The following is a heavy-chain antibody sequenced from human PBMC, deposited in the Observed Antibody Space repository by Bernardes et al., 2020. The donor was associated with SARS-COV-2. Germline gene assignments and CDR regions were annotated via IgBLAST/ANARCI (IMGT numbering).Heavy chain of an antibody. V-gene: IGHV3-30*18. CDR2: IAYDGSRK. J-gene: IGHJ4*02. Sequence: GGSLRLSCAASGFTFSSCGMHWVRRAPGTGLEWVAVIAYDGSRKYYADSVKGRFSISRDNSKNTLYLQMNSLRADDTAVYYCAKTPPSTVTTEPYFFDYWGPGTQVTVSS. CDR1: GFTFSSCG. CDR3: AKTPPSTVTTEPYFFDY. D-gene: IGHD4-17*01.